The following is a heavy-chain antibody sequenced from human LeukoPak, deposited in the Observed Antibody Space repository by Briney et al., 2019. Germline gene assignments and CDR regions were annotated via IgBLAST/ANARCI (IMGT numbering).Heavy chain of an antibody. D-gene: IGHD7-27*01. CDR2: ISSSSSTI. J-gene: IGHJ4*02. CDR3: GRGHWGLDY. CDR1: GFTFSSYS. Sequence: PGGSLRLSCAASGFTFSSYSVNWVRQAPGKGLEWVSYISSSSSTIYYADSVKGRFTISRDNAKNSLYLQMNSLRAEDTAVYYCGRGHWGLDYWGQGALVTVSS. V-gene: IGHV3-48*01.